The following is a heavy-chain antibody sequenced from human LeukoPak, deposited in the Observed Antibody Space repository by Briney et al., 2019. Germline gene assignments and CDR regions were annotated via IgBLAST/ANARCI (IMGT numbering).Heavy chain of an antibody. CDR2: IFHSGST. V-gene: IGHV4-39*01. D-gene: IGHD2-8*01. CDR3: ARRPTNYPIDY. CDR1: GGSISSGSYD. J-gene: IGHJ4*02. Sequence: SETLSLTCTVSGGSISSGSYDWGWIRQPPGKGLEWIGSIFHSGSTYYNPSLKSRVTTSVDTSKNQFSLKLSSVTAADTAVYCCARRPTNYPIDYWGQGTLVTVSS.